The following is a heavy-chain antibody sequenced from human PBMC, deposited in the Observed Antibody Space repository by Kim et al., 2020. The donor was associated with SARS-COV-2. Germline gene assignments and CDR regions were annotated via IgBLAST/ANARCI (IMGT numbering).Heavy chain of an antibody. CDR1: GFTFSSHW. V-gene: IGHV3-74*01. J-gene: IGHJ4*02. CDR3: ARGGDVSRPSGSYGDC. Sequence: GGSLRLSCAASGFTFSSHWMLWVRQAPGKGLVWVSRINTDGTSTTYADSVKGRFTISRDNAKNTLYLQMNSLRTEDTAVYYCARGGDVSRPSGSYGDCWGAGTLVNVSS. D-gene: IGHD1-26*01. CDR2: INTDGTST.